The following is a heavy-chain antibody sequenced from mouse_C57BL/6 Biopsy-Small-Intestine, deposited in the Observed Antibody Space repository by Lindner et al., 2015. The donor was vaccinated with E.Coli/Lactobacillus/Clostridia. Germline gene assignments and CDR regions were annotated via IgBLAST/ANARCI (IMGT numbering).Heavy chain of an antibody. CDR1: GYTFSRYT. D-gene: IGHD1-1*02. V-gene: IGHV1-4*01. CDR2: INAANGDT. J-gene: IGHJ4*01. CDR3: ARLYFGSGSVVFDY. Sequence: SVKVSCKASGYTFSRYTIHWVRQAPGQRLEWMGWINAANGDTKYSQNFQDRVTITRDTSASTAYMELSSLRFEDTAVYYCARLYFGSGSVVFDYWGQGSLVTVSP.